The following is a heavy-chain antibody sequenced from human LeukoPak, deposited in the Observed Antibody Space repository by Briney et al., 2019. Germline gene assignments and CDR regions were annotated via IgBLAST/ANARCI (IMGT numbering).Heavy chain of an antibody. D-gene: IGHD4-17*01. V-gene: IGHV1-18*01. J-gene: IGHJ4*02. CDR1: GYTFTSYG. CDR2: ISAYSGNT. CDR3: ARDRATVTTGDVQGDY. Sequence: GASVKVSCKASGYTFTSYGISWVRQAPGQGLEWMGWISAYSGNTNYAQKLQGRVTMTTDTSTSTAYMELRSLRSDDTAVYYCARDRATVTTGDVQGDYWGQGTLVAVSS.